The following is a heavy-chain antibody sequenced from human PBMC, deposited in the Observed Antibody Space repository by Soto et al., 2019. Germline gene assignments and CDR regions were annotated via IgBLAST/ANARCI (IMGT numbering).Heavy chain of an antibody. CDR1: GYTFTSYD. D-gene: IGHD7-27*01. CDR2: MNPNTGGT. CDR3: ARSHMGTGVHFDS. J-gene: IGHJ4*02. V-gene: IGHV1-8*01. Sequence: QVQLVQPGVEVRNPGASVKVSCKASGYTFTSYDINWVRQATGQGLEWMGGMNPNTGGTGPIQKFQGRVTMTRDTSTNTAYLELSSLTVEHTAVYYCARSHMGTGVHFDSWGQGTLVTVSS.